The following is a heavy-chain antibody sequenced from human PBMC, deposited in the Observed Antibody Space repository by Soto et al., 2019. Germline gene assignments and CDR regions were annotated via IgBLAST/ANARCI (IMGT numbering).Heavy chain of an antibody. Sequence: SETLSLTCTVYGGSFSGYYWSWIRQPPGKGLEWIGEINHSGSTNYNPSLKSRVTISVDTSKNQFSLNLSSVTAADTAVYYCARKRGYSYGVDYWGQGTLVTV. D-gene: IGHD5-18*01. V-gene: IGHV4-34*01. CDR1: GGSFSGYY. CDR2: INHSGST. CDR3: ARKRGYSYGVDY. J-gene: IGHJ4*02.